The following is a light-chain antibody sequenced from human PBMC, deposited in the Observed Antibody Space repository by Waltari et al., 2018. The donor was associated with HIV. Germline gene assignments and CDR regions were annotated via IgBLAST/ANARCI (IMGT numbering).Light chain of an antibody. V-gene: IGKV1-39*01. CDR1: QNIKSD. CDR2: SAS. J-gene: IGKJ4*01. CDR3: QQSHTTPFT. Sequence: DIQMTQSPSSLSASPGDTINITCRTNQNIKSDLNWYQQKPGTIPKLLVNSASGVQGGVPPRISGSGSATDFTLTIDSLQPDDSASYFCQQSHTTPFTFGGGTTVEVK.